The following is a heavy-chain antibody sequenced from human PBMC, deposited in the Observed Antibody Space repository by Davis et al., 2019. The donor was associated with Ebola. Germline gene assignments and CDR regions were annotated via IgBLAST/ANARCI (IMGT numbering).Heavy chain of an antibody. CDR2: IIPIFGTA. J-gene: IGHJ4*02. D-gene: IGHD4-17*01. Sequence: SVKVSCKASGGTFSSYAISWVRQAPGQGLEWMGGIIPIFGTANYAQKFQGRLTISADKSTSTVYMELRSLRSEDTAIYYCARDNDYGDPSFDYWGQGTLVTVSS. CDR1: GGTFSSYA. V-gene: IGHV1-69*06. CDR3: ARDNDYGDPSFDY.